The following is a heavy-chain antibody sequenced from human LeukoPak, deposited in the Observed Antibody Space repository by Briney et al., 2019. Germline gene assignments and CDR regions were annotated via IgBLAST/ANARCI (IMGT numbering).Heavy chain of an antibody. V-gene: IGHV1-18*01. CDR2: ISAYNGNT. J-gene: IGHJ3*02. Sequence: ASVKVSCKASGYTFTSYGISWVRQAPGQGLEWMGWISAYNGNTNYAQKLQGRVTMTTDTSTSTAYMELRSLRSDDTAVYYCARVLYPITMIPSLTLPGGFGAFDIWGQGTMVTVSS. CDR1: GYTFTSYG. CDR3: ARVLYPITMIPSLTLPGGFGAFDI. D-gene: IGHD3-22*01.